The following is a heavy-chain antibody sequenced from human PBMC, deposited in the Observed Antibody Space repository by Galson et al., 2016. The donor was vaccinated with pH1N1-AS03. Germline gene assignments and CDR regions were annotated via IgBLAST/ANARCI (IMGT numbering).Heavy chain of an antibody. V-gene: IGHV1-46*01. J-gene: IGHJ4*02. Sequence: SVKVSCKASGYTLTRYYMHWVRQAPGQGLEWMGIIDPSGGPTTYAPKFQGRITITTDTSTSTAYMELVSLRSEDTAVYYCARRYYLDYGGQGTLVTVSS. D-gene: IGHD3-16*02. CDR3: ARRYYLDY. CDR1: GYTLTRYY. CDR2: IDPSGGPT.